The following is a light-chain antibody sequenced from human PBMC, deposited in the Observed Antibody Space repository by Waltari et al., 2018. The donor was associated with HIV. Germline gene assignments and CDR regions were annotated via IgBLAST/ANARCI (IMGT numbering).Light chain of an antibody. J-gene: IGKJ1*01. CDR2: QIS. CDR1: QSLVHSDGNTY. CDR3: MQSTQFPRS. Sequence: DVVLTQTPLSSPVTVGQPASIPCRSSQSLVHSDGNTYLNWLHQRPGQPPRLLIYQISKRFSGVPDRFSGSGAGTDFTLRISRVEVEDVGVYYCMQSTQFPRSFGQGTKVEIK. V-gene: IGKV2-24*01.